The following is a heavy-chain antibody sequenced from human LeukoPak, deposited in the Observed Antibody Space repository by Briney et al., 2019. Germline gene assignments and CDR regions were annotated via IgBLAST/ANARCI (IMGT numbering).Heavy chain of an antibody. CDR2: ISAYNGNT. J-gene: IGHJ4*02. CDR1: GYMFTSYG. CDR3: ARGKGDYGSSDLHY. Sequence: ASVKVSCKASGYMFTSYGLTWVRQAPGQGLEWMGWISAYNGNTNYAQKFQGRVTMTTDTSTSTAFMELRSLKSDDTAVYYCARGKGDYGSSDLHYWGQGTLVTVSA. D-gene: IGHD4-17*01. V-gene: IGHV1-18*01.